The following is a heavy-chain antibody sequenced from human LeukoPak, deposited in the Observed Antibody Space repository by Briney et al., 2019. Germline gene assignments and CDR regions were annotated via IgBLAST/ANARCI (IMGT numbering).Heavy chain of an antibody. D-gene: IGHD3-22*01. V-gene: IGHV3-23*01. Sequence: GGSLRLSCAASGFTFSSYAMTWVRQAPGKGLEWVSAISASGGNTYYADSVKGRFTISRDNSKNTLYLQMNSLRAEDTAVYYCAKDVGDSSGYYSHFDYWGQGTLVTVSS. CDR1: GFTFSSYA. CDR3: AKDVGDSSGYYSHFDY. CDR2: ISASGGNT. J-gene: IGHJ4*02.